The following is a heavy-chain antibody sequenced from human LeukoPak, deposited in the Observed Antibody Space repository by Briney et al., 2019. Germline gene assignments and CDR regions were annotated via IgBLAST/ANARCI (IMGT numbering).Heavy chain of an antibody. D-gene: IGHD1-14*01. V-gene: IGHV4-38-2*01. Sequence: SETLSLTCAVSGYSISSGYYWGWIRQPPGKGLEWIGSIYHSGSTYYNPSLKSRVTISVDTSKNQFSLRLSSVTAADTAVYYCARHAEAFDIWGQGTMVTVSS. CDR2: IYHSGST. CDR3: ARHAEAFDI. J-gene: IGHJ3*02. CDR1: GYSISSGYY.